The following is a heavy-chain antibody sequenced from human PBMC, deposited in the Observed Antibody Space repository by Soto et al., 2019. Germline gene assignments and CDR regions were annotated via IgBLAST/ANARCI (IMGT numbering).Heavy chain of an antibody. V-gene: IGHV3-23*01. CDR2: ISGSGGST. J-gene: IGHJ5*02. D-gene: IGHD2-15*01. CDR3: AKIGGGSYNWFDP. CDR1: GFTFSSYA. Sequence: EVQLLESGGGLVQPGGSLRLSCAASGFTFSSYAMSWVRQAPGKGLEWVSAISGSGGSTYYADSVKGRFTISRDNSKKTLYLQMKSLRAEDTAVYYCAKIGGGSYNWFDPWGQGTLVTVSS.